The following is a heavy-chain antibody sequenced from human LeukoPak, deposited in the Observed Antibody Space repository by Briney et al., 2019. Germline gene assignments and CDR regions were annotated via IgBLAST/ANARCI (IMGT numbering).Heavy chain of an antibody. Sequence: GGSLRLSCAASGFTFSSYAMHWVRQAPGKGLEGVAVISYDGSSKYYTDSVKGRFTISRDNSNNPLYLQMNTLRADDTAVFFCARDLMATIYYYSGMDVWGRGTTVTVS. V-gene: IGHV3-30-3*01. CDR1: GFTFSSYA. D-gene: IGHD5-24*01. CDR3: ARDLMATIYYYSGMDV. J-gene: IGHJ6*02. CDR2: ISYDGSSK.